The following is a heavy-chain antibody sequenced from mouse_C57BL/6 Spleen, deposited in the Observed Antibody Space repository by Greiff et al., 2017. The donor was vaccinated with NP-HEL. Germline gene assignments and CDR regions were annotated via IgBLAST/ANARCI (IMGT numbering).Heavy chain of an antibody. Sequence: QVQLQQSGAELVRPGTSVKVSCKASGYAFTNYLIEWVKQRPGQGLEWIGVINPGSGGTNYNEKFKGKATLTADNSSSTAYMQLSSLTSEDSAVYFCARYHDGYYGGFAYWGQGTLVTVSA. CDR2: INPGSGGT. CDR1: GYAFTNYL. CDR3: ARYHDGYYGGFAY. J-gene: IGHJ3*01. V-gene: IGHV1-54*01. D-gene: IGHD2-3*01.